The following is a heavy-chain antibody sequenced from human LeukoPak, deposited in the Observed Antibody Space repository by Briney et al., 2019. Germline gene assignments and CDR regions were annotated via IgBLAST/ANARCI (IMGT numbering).Heavy chain of an antibody. CDR2: VYYSGST. Sequence: SETLSLTCTVSGGSISSGGYYWSWIRQHPGKGLEWIGYVYYSGSTYYNPSLKSRVTISVDTSKNQFSLKLSSVTAADTAVYYCARVEALITIFGVVANWFDPWGQGTLVTVSS. CDR3: ARVEALITIFGVVANWFDP. J-gene: IGHJ5*02. V-gene: IGHV4-31*03. D-gene: IGHD3-3*01. CDR1: GGSISSGGYY.